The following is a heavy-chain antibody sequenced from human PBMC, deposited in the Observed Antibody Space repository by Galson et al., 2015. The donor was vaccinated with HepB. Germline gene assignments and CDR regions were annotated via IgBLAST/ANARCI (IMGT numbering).Heavy chain of an antibody. Sequence: SVKVSCKASGGTFSSYAISWVRQAPGQGLEWMGGIIPIFGTANYAQKFQGRVTITADESTSTAYMELSSLRSEDTAVYYCARGGYSSSPMGWFDPWGQGTLVTVSS. CDR2: IIPIFGTA. J-gene: IGHJ5*02. CDR3: ARGGYSSSPMGWFDP. V-gene: IGHV1-69*13. D-gene: IGHD6-6*01. CDR1: GGTFSSYA.